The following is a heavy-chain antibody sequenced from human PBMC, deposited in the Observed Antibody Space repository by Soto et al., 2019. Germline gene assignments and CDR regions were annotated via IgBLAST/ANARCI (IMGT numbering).Heavy chain of an antibody. CDR1: GFTFSSYA. D-gene: IGHD3-22*01. CDR2: ISGSGGST. J-gene: IGHJ6*02. CDR3: AKDKSTNYYDSSGSSYYGMDV. V-gene: IGHV3-23*01. Sequence: PGGSLRLSCAASGFTFSSYAMSWVRQAPGKGLEWVSAISGSGGSTYYADSVKGRFTISRDNSKNTLYLQMNSLRAEDTAVYYCAKDKSTNYYDSSGSSYYGMDVWGQGTTVTVSS.